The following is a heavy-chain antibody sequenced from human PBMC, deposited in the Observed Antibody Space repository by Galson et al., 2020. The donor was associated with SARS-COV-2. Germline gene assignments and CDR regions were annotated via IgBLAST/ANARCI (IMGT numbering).Heavy chain of an antibody. CDR2: IYSSGGT. V-gene: IGHV3-66*01. Sequence: GGSLRLSCAASGFTVSSNYISWVRQAPGRGLEWVSTIYSSGGTYYAESVKDRFTISRDNSKNTMFLQMNNLRAEDTAVYYCVRAQWSGGSCFSSSYYGMDVWGQGTTVTVSS. CDR1: GFTVSSNY. D-gene: IGHD3-3*01. J-gene: IGHJ6*02. CDR3: VRAQWSGGSCFSSSYYGMDV.